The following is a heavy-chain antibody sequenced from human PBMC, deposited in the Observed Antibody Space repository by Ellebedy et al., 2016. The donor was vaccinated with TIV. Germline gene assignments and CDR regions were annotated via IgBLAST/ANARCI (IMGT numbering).Heavy chain of an antibody. CDR2: ISWNSGDT. CDR1: GFTFDDYA. CDR3: TKGDDASGYYSAPDY. V-gene: IGHV3-9*01. D-gene: IGHD3-22*01. Sequence: SLKISCAASGFTFDDYAMHWVRQAPGKGLEWVSGISWNSGDTGYAASVRGRFTITRDNAKHSLYLQMSRLRPEDTAFYYCTKGDDASGYYSAPDYWGQGTLVTVSS. J-gene: IGHJ4*02.